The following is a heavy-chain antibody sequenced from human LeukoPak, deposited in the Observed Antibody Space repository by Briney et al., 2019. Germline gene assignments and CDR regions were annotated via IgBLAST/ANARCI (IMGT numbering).Heavy chain of an antibody. D-gene: IGHD6-19*01. Sequence: ASVKVSCKAPGYTFTSYDINWVRQATGQGLEWMGWMNPNSGNTGYAQKFQGRVTMTRDTSTSTVYMELSSLRSEDTAVYYCARVGSGDYFDYWGQGTLVTVSS. V-gene: IGHV1-8*01. CDR2: MNPNSGNT. J-gene: IGHJ4*02. CDR1: GYTFTSYD. CDR3: ARVGSGDYFDY.